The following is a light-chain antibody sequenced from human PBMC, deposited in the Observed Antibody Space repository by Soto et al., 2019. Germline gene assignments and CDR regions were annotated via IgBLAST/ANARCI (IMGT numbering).Light chain of an antibody. CDR1: SSDVGRYNY. Sequence: QSALTQPPSASGSPGQSVTVSCTGTSSDVGRYNYVSWYQQHPGKAPKLIIYEVSKRPSGVPDRFSGSKSGNTASLTVSGLQVEDEADYYCCSYEGSNFYNYVFGTGTKLTVL. CDR3: CSYEGSNFYNYV. V-gene: IGLV2-8*01. J-gene: IGLJ1*01. CDR2: EVS.